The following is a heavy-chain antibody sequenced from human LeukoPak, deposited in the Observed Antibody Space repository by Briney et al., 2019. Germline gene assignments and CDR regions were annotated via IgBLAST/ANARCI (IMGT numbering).Heavy chain of an antibody. V-gene: IGHV1-18*01. D-gene: IGHD5-18*01. Sequence: ASVKVSCKASGYTFTSYGISWVRQAPGQGLEWMGWIRGYNGNTNYAQKFQGRVTITADKSTSTAYMELRSLRSDDTAVYYCASGSTAMEQTSGTFDYWGQGTLVTVSS. CDR3: ASGSTAMEQTSGTFDY. CDR1: GYTFTSYG. CDR2: IRGYNGNT. J-gene: IGHJ4*02.